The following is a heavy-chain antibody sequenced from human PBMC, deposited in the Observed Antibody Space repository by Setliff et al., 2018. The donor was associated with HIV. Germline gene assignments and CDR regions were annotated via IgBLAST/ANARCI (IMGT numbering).Heavy chain of an antibody. CDR2: INPNSGGT. CDR1: GYTFIGDY. Sequence: ASVKVSCKASGYTFIGDYMHWVRQAPGQGLEWMGWINPNSGGTNFAQKFQGRVTMTRDTSIRTAYMELSMLRSDDTAVYYCARGGLATGAFDIWGQGTMVTVSS. V-gene: IGHV1-2*02. CDR3: ARGGLATGAFDI. J-gene: IGHJ3*02. D-gene: IGHD5-12*01.